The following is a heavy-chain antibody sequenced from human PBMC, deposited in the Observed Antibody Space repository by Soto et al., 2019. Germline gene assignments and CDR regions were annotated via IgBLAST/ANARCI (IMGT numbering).Heavy chain of an antibody. Sequence: SETLSLTCTVSGGSISSSSYYWGWIRQPPGKGLEWIGSIYYSGSTYYNPSLKSRVTISVDTSKNQFSLKLSSVTAADTAVYYCARSYDILTGYHFDYWGQGTLVTVSS. J-gene: IGHJ4*02. V-gene: IGHV4-39*01. CDR1: GGSISSSSYY. CDR3: ARSYDILTGYHFDY. D-gene: IGHD3-9*01. CDR2: IYYSGST.